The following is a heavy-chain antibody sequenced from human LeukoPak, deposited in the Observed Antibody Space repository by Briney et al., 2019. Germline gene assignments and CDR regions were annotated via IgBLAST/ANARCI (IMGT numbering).Heavy chain of an antibody. CDR1: GYALTELS. V-gene: IGHV1-24*01. CDR2: FDPEDGER. D-gene: IGHD3-10*01. CDR3: ARDGRGASYYPHDWFDP. Sequence: GASVKVSCKVSGYALTELSMDWVRQAPGKGLEWMGGFDPEDGERIYAQKFQGRVTMTEDASTDTAYMELSSLRSEDTAVYYCARDGRGASYYPHDWFDPWGQGTLVTVSS. J-gene: IGHJ5*02.